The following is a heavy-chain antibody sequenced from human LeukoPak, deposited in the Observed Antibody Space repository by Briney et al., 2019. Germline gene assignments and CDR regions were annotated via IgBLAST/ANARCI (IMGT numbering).Heavy chain of an antibody. V-gene: IGHV3-23*01. CDR3: TRGGGDC. CDR2: FSGRAGYT. D-gene: IGHD2-15*01. CDR1: GFTLSSFA. Sequence: GGSLRLSCAASGFTLSSFAMSWVRQAPGKGLEWGSGFSGRAGYTYYADSVKGRFTISRDASKNTFFLQMNSLRAEDTAVYFCTRGGGDCWGQGTLVTVSS. J-gene: IGHJ4*02.